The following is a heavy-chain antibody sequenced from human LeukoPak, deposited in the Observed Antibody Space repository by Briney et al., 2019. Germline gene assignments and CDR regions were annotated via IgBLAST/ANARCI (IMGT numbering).Heavy chain of an antibody. J-gene: IGHJ4*02. Sequence: SETLSLTCTVSGGSISSYYWSWIRQPPGKGLEWIGSIYYSGSTYYNTSLKSRVTISVDTSRNQFSLKMSSVTAADTAVHYCASLYGSGSYYWDYWGQGTLVTVSS. D-gene: IGHD3-10*01. V-gene: IGHV4-59*05. CDR3: ASLYGSGSYYWDY. CDR1: GGSISSYY. CDR2: IYYSGST.